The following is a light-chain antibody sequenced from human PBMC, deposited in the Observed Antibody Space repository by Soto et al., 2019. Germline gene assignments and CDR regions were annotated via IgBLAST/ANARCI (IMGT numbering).Light chain of an antibody. CDR2: DAS. CDR3: QQYNSYWT. Sequence: DIQMTQSPSSLSASVGDRVTITCRASQGISSYLAWYQQKPGKAPKLLIYDASTLESGVPSRFSGRGSGTEFTLTISSLQPDDFATYYCQQYNSYWTFGQGTKVDI. V-gene: IGKV1-5*01. CDR1: QGISSY. J-gene: IGKJ1*01.